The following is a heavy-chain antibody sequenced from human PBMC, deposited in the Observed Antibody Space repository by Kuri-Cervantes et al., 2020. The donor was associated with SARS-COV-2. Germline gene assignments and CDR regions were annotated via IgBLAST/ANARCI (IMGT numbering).Heavy chain of an antibody. D-gene: IGHD6-19*01. J-gene: IGHJ6*02. CDR2: ISYDGSNK. CDR3: ARAYSSGWYYYGMDV. Sequence: GGSLRLSCAASGFTFSSYGMHWVRQAPGKGLEWVAVISYDGSNKYDADSVKGRFTISRDNSKNTLYLQMNSLRAEDTAVYYCARAYSSGWYYYGMDVWGQGTTVTVSS. CDR1: GFTFSSYG. V-gene: IGHV3-30*03.